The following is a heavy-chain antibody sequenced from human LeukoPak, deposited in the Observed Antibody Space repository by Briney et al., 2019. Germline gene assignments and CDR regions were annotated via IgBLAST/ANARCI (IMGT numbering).Heavy chain of an antibody. CDR1: GYSISSGYY. CDR3: ARRGWNAPLYY. D-gene: IGHD1-1*01. CDR2: IYHSGST. Sequence: SETLSLTCTVSGYSISSGYYWGWIRQPPGKGLEWIGSIYHSGSTYYNPSLKSRVTISVDTSKNQFSLKLSSVTAADTAVYYCARRGWNAPLYYWGQGTLVTVPS. V-gene: IGHV4-38-2*02. J-gene: IGHJ4*02.